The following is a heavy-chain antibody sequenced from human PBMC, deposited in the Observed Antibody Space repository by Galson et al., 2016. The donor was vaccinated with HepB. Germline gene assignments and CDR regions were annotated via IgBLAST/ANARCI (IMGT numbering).Heavy chain of an antibody. V-gene: IGHV5-51*01. CDR3: AGATNGNFYWDY. Sequence: QSGAEVKKSGESLKISCKGSGSSFNFYWISWVRQMPGKGLEWMGIIYPGHSDTKYSPSFQGQVAISADKSISTAYLHWSSLKASDTAMYYCAGATNGNFYWDYWGQGILVTVSS. CDR2: IYPGHSDT. D-gene: IGHD2-8*01. CDR1: GSSFNFYW. J-gene: IGHJ4*02.